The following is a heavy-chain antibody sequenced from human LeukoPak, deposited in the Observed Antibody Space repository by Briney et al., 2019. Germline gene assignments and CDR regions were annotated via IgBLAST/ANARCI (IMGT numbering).Heavy chain of an antibody. D-gene: IGHD6-6*01. J-gene: IGHJ4*02. CDR1: GFTFSSYE. CDR2: ISSSGSTI. V-gene: IGHV3-48*03. Sequence: GGSLRLSCAASGFTFSSYEMNWVRQAPGKGLEWVSYISSSGSTIYYADSVKGRFTISTDNAKNSLYLQMDRLRAEDTAVYYCARGPSSPLTHWGQGTPVTVSS. CDR3: ARGPSSPLTH.